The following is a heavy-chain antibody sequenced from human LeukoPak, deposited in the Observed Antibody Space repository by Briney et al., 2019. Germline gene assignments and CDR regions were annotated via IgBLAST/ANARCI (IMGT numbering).Heavy chain of an antibody. V-gene: IGHV3-7*03. Sequence: GGSLRLSCTASGLTLSNYWMIWVRQAPGKGLQWVAKIKQDGSEKYYVDSVKGRFTISRDNAESSLYLRMNSLRVEDTAVYYCAARSSGNPYFWGQGTLVTVSS. D-gene: IGHD1-26*01. CDR3: AARSSGNPYF. CDR1: GLTLSNYW. CDR2: IKQDGSEK. J-gene: IGHJ4*02.